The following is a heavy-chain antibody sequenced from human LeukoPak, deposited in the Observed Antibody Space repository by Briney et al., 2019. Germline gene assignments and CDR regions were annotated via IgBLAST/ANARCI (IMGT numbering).Heavy chain of an antibody. Sequence: VASVTVSCKASGYTFTGYYMHWVRQAPGQGLEWMGWINPNSGGTNHAQKFQGRVTMTRDTSISTAYMELSRLRSDDTAVYYCAKSRIVGAHCLDYWGQGTLVTVSS. V-gene: IGHV1-2*02. CDR2: INPNSGGT. CDR1: GYTFTGYY. D-gene: IGHD1-26*01. J-gene: IGHJ4*02. CDR3: AKSRIVGAHCLDY.